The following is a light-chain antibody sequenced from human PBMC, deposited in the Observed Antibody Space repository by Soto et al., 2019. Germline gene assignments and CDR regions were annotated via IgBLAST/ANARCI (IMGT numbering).Light chain of an antibody. CDR1: RSDVGGYNL. J-gene: IGLJ1*01. CDR2: EGT. CDR3: CSYTRSSTYL. V-gene: IGLV2-14*02. Sequence: QSVLTQPASVSGSPGQSITLSCTGSRSDVGGYNLVSWYQHHPGKAPKLMIYEGTKRPSGVSNRFSGSKSANTASLTISGLQAEDEGDYYCCSYTRSSTYLFGTGTKVTVL.